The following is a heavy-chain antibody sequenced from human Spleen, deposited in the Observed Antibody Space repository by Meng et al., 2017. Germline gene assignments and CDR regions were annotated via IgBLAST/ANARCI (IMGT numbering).Heavy chain of an antibody. D-gene: IGHD6-25*01. V-gene: IGHV1-2*06. CDR1: DYNFPDYY. CDR3: ARDEDISAAGKLFGDY. Sequence: LVPCGAEVKKPWASLKSSCKPSDYNFPDYYIHWVRRAPGQGLEWMGRINPKSGDTHYAQKFQARVTMTGDTSISTAYMELSGLRSDDTAMYYCARDEDISAAGKLFGDYWGQGTLVTVSS. J-gene: IGHJ4*02. CDR2: INPKSGDT.